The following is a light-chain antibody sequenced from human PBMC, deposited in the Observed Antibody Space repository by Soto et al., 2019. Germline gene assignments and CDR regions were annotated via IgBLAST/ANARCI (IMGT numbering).Light chain of an antibody. CDR3: QQYGGSPRT. CDR2: GAS. CDR1: QSISSSY. J-gene: IGKJ1*01. V-gene: IGKV3-20*01. Sequence: EIVLTQSPGTLSLSPGEGGTLSCRASQSISSSYLAWYQQKPGQSPRLLIFGASNRATGIPDRFSGSGSGTDFTLTISRLEPEDFAVYHCQQYGGSPRTFGQGTKVERK.